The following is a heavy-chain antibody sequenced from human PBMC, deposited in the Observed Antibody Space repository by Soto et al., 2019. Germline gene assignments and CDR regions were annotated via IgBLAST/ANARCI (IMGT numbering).Heavy chain of an antibody. V-gene: IGHV1-18*01. CDR3: ASQWVAAGVDY. Sequence: ASVKVSCKASGYTFTSYGISWVRQAPGQGLEWMGWISAYNGNTNYAQKLQGRVTMTTDTSTSTAYMELSSLRSEDTAVYYCASQWVAAGVDYWGQGTLVTVSS. CDR2: ISAYNGNT. CDR1: GYTFTSYG. D-gene: IGHD6-13*01. J-gene: IGHJ4*02.